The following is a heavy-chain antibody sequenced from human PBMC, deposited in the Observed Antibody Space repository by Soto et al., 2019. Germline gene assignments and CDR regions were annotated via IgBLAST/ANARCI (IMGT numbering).Heavy chain of an antibody. CDR2: ISGSGGST. Sequence: EVQLLESGGGLVQPGGSLRLSCAASGFTFSSYAMSWVRQAPGKGLEWVSAISGSGGSTYYADSVKGRFTISRDNSKNTLYLQMNSLSAEDTAVYYCAKDPNYYDFCSGYHRHYGMDVWGQGTTVTVSS. J-gene: IGHJ6*02. CDR1: GFTFSSYA. V-gene: IGHV3-23*01. D-gene: IGHD3-3*01. CDR3: AKDPNYYDFCSGYHRHYGMDV.